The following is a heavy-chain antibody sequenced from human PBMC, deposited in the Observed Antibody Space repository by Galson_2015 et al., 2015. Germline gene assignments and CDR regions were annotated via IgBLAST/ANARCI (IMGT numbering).Heavy chain of an antibody. D-gene: IGHD2-2*01. J-gene: IGHJ4*02. CDR2: IYSGGST. CDR1: GFTVSSNY. V-gene: IGHV3-53*01. Sequence: SLRLSCAASGFTVSSNYMSWVRQAPGKGLEWVSVIYSGGSTSYADAVKGRFTISRDNSKNTLYLQMNSLRAEDTAVYYCARVVVPAAGTQTIASWGQGTLVTVSS. CDR3: ARVVVPAAGTQTIAS.